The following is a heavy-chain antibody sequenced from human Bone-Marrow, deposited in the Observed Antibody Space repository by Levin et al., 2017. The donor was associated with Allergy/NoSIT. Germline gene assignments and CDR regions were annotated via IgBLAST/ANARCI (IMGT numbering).Heavy chain of an antibody. CDR2: ISSSGSTI. CDR1: GFTFSDYY. D-gene: IGHD2-2*02. V-gene: IGHV3-11*01. CDR3: ARGHLPHCSSTSCYRVDIVATIIDY. J-gene: IGHJ4*02. Sequence: GESLKISCAASGFTFSDYYMSWIRQAPGKGLEWVSYISSSGSTIYYADSVKGRFTISRDNAKNSLYLQMNSLRAEDTAVYYCARGHLPHCSSTSCYRVDIVATIIDYWGQGTLVTVSS.